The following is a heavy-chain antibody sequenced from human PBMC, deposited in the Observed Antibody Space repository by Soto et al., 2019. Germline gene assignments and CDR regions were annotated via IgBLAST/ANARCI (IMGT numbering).Heavy chain of an antibody. V-gene: IGHV4-30-4*01. CDR2: IYYSGST. D-gene: IGHD4-17*01. CDR1: GGSISSGDYY. J-gene: IGHJ2*01. Sequence: QVQLQESGPGLVKPSQTLSLTCTVSGGSISSGDYYWSWIRQPPGKGLEWIGYIYYSGSTYYNPSLKSRVTRPVDTSKNQFSLKLSSVTAADTAVYYCATTVTTVWYFDLWGRGTLVTVSS. CDR3: ATTVTTVWYFDL.